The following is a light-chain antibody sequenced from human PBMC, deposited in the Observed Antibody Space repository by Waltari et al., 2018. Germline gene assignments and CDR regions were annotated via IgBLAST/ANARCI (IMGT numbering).Light chain of an antibody. Sequence: QSALTQPASGSGSPGQSITISCTGTSSDVGTYNSVSWYQDHPGQGPKVIIYDVSDRASGVSARFSGSKSGNTASLTISGLQAEDEADYYCSSQSSDDVVLFGGGTKVTVL. V-gene: IGLV2-14*03. CDR3: SSQSSDDVVL. J-gene: IGLJ3*02. CDR2: DVS. CDR1: SSDVGTYNS.